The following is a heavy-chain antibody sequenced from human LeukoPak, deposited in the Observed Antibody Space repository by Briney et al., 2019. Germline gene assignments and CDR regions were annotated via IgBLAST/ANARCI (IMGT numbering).Heavy chain of an antibody. CDR1: GGTFSSYA. CDR3: ARHYPMGEYYFDY. V-gene: IGHV1-69*05. D-gene: IGHD1-26*01. Sequence: SVKVSCKASGGTFSSYAISWVRQAPGQGLEWMGGIIPIFGTANYAQKFQGRVTITTDESTSTAYMELSSLGSEDTAVYYCARHYPMGEYYFDYWGQGTLVTVSS. J-gene: IGHJ4*02. CDR2: IIPIFGTA.